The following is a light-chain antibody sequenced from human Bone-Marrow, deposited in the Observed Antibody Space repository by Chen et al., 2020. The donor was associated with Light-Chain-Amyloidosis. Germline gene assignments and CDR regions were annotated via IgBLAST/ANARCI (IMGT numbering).Light chain of an antibody. V-gene: IGLV3-21*02. CDR1: KSGSTS. CDR2: EDS. CDR3: QVWDRSSDRPV. Sequence: YVLTQPPSVSVAPGQTATIACGGNKSGSTSVNWYQQTPGQAPLLVVYEDSDRPSGIPERLSGCNSGNTATLTSSRVEAGDEADYYYQVWDRSSDRPVFGGGTKLTVL. J-gene: IGLJ3*02.